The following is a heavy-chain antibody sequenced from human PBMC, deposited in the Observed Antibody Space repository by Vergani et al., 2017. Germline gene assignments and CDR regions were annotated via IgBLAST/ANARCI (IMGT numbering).Heavy chain of an antibody. CDR2: ISYDGSNK. CDR1: GFTFSSYA. CDR3: AREVRYYDSSGYYLGKDAFDI. V-gene: IGHV3-30-3*01. D-gene: IGHD3-22*01. Sequence: QVQLVESGGGVVQPGRSLRLSCAASGFTFSSYAMHWVRQAPGKGLEWVAVISYDGSNKYYADSVKGRFTISRDNSKNTLYLQMNSLRAEDTAVYYCAREVRYYDSSGYYLGKDAFDIWGQGTMVTVSS. J-gene: IGHJ3*02.